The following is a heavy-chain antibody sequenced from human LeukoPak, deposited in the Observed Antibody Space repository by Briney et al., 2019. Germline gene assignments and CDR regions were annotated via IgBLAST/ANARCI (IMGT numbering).Heavy chain of an antibody. V-gene: IGHV1-2*02. D-gene: IGHD3-3*01. CDR1: GYTFTGYY. Sequence: GASVKVSCKASGYTFTGYYMHWVRQAPGQGLEWMGWINPNSGGTNYAQKFQGRVTMTRDTSISTAYMELSSLTSDDTAVYYCARGSKIFGVWFDPWGQGTLVTVSS. J-gene: IGHJ5*02. CDR2: INPNSGGT. CDR3: ARGSKIFGVWFDP.